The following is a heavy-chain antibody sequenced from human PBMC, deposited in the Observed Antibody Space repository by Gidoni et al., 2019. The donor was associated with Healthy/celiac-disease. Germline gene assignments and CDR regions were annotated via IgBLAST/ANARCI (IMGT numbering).Heavy chain of an antibody. CDR2: ISGSGGST. CDR3: AKDSFYYYDSSGYCDY. V-gene: IGHV3-23*01. D-gene: IGHD3-22*01. CDR1: GVTFSSYA. Sequence: EVQLLESGGGLVQPGGSLRLSCAASGVTFSSYAMSWVRQAPGKGLEWVSAISGSGGSTYYADSVKGRFTISRDNSKNTLYLQMNSLRAEDTAVYYCAKDSFYYYDSSGYCDYWGQGTLVTVSS. J-gene: IGHJ4*02.